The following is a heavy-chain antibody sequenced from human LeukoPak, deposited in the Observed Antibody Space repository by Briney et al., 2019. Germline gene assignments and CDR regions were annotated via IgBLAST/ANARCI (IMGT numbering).Heavy chain of an antibody. Sequence: ASVKVSCKASGYTFTGYYMHWVRQAPGQGLEWMGWINPNSGGTSYAQKFQGRVTMTRDMSTSTVYMELSSLRSEDTAVYYCARGARLRFLEWLLYRWFDPWGQGTLVTVSS. D-gene: IGHD3-3*01. CDR1: GYTFTGYY. J-gene: IGHJ5*02. CDR3: ARGARLRFLEWLLYRWFDP. V-gene: IGHV1-2*02. CDR2: INPNSGGT.